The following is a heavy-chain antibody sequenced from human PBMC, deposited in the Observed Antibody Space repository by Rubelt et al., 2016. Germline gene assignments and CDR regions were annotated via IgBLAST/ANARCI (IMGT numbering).Heavy chain of an antibody. D-gene: IGHD5-18*01. J-gene: IGHJ2*01. CDR1: GYTFTSYA. V-gene: IGHV1-3*01. CDR3: ARSKDTAMVTDADWYFDL. CDR2: INAGNGNT. Sequence: QVQLVQSGAEVKKPGASVKVSCKASGYTFTSYAMHWVRQAPGQRLEWMGWINAGNGNTKYSQKFQGRVTITRDTSASTAYIELSSLRSEDTAVYYYARSKDTAMVTDADWYFDLWGRGTLVTVSS.